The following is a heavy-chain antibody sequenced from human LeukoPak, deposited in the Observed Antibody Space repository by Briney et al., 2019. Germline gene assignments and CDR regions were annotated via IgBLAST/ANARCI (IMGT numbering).Heavy chain of an antibody. CDR3: ATGYDIDV. J-gene: IGHJ6*02. CDR1: GVSISNYY. CDR2: IYYTGTT. V-gene: IGHV4-59*01. Sequence: PSETLSLTCTVSGVSISNYYWSWIRQPPGKALQWIGYIYYTGTTKYNPSLKSRATISLDTSKNQFSLKLASVTAADTALFFCATGYDIDVWGQGTTVTVSS.